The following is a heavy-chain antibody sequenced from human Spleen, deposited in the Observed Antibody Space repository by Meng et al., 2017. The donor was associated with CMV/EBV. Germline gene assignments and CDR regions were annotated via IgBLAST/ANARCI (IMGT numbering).Heavy chain of an antibody. CDR1: GFTFSNFV. J-gene: IGHJ4*02. CDR3: AKAVCDISTCYDFFDY. Sequence: GESLKISCAASGFTFSNFVMHWVRQTPGKGLEWVAIIWYDGTNDQYADSVKGRFTISRDNSKNTLYLQRNALRADDTAVYYCAKAVCDISTCYDFFDYWGQGTLVTVSS. D-gene: IGHD2/OR15-2a*01. V-gene: IGHV3-30*02. CDR2: IWYDGTND.